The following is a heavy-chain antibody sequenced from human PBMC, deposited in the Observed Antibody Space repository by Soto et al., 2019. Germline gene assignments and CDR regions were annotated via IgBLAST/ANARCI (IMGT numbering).Heavy chain of an antibody. J-gene: IGHJ5*02. CDR1: GFTFSSYS. V-gene: IGHV3-48*02. CDR3: ARDRRRYDFWSGYYSWFDP. D-gene: IGHD3-3*01. Sequence: PGGSLRLSCAASGFTFSSYSMNWVRQAPGKGLEWVSYISSSSSTIYYADSVKGRFTISRDNAKNSLYLQMNSLRDEDTAVYYCARDRRRYDFWSGYYSWFDPWGQGTLVTVSS. CDR2: ISSSSSTI.